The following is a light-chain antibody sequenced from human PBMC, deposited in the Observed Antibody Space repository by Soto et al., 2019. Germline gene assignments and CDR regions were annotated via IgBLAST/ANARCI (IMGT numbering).Light chain of an antibody. Sequence: QSVLTQPASVSGSPGQSITISCTGTSSDVGGYDYVSWYQQHPGRAPKLMIYEVINRPSGVSSRFSGSKSGNTASLTISGLQADDEAHYYCSSYISTSTFYVFGSGTKLTV. CDR1: SSDVGGYDY. J-gene: IGLJ1*01. V-gene: IGLV2-14*01. CDR3: SSYISTSTFYV. CDR2: EVI.